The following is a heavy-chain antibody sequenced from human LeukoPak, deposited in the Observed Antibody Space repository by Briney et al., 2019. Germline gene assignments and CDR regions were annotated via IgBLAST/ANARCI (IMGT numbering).Heavy chain of an antibody. CDR1: GGTFSGYY. J-gene: IGHJ5*02. D-gene: IGHD2-2*01. Sequence: PSETLSLTCAVYGGTFSGYYWNWIRQPPGKGLEWIGEINNSGNSNNYPSLKNRLTISVEMSKNQFSRKLSSVTAADTAVYYCARGRRVGYCSSTSCYRNWFDPWGQGTLVTVSS. CDR2: INNSGNS. V-gene: IGHV4-34*01. CDR3: ARGRRVGYCSSTSCYRNWFDP.